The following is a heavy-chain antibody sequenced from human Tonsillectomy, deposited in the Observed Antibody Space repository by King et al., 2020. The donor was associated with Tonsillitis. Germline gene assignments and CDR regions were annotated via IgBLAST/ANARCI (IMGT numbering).Heavy chain of an antibody. CDR3: ARDGSTSCHDALCWFDP. J-gene: IGHJ5*02. CDR2: IWYDGSKI. Sequence: VQLVESGGGVVQPGRSLRLSCVASGFIFGHYGMHWVCQAPGKGLEWVAYIWYDGSKIYYADSVKGRFTISRDNSRNTVYLQMNSLRAEDTAVYYCARDGSTSCHDALCWFDPWGHGTLVTVSS. V-gene: IGHV3-33*08. D-gene: IGHD2-2*01. CDR1: GFIFGHYG.